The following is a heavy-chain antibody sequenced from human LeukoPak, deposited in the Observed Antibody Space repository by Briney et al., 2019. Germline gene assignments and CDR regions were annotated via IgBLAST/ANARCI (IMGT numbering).Heavy chain of an antibody. J-gene: IGHJ5*02. CDR2: INIGGTNT. V-gene: IGHV3-11*01. Sequence: GGSLRLSCAASGCTFNDYYMSGIRQAPGKGLEWLSYINIGGTNTHYPHSVNGRFTISRDNAKKSLYLEMNNLGAEDTAVYYCATDGAGFDTWGQGVLVTVSS. CDR3: ATDGAGFDT. CDR1: GCTFNDYY.